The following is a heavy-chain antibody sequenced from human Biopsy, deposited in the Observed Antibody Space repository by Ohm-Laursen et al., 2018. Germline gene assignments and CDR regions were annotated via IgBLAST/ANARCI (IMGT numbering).Heavy chain of an antibody. CDR1: GFSVSSYD. D-gene: IGHD6-6*01. CDR3: ARDSSRRAREGGMDV. V-gene: IGHV3-21*01. J-gene: IGHJ6*02. CDR2: ISETSSHI. Sequence: GSLRLSCTATGFSVSSYDMSWVRQAPGKGLEWISYISETSSHIHDADSVRGRFTVARDIAKNSLYLQLNSMRVEDTAVYYCARDSSRRAREGGMDVWGQGTTVTVSS.